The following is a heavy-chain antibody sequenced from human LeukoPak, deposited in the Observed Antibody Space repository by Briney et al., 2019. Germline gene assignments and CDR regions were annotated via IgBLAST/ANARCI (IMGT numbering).Heavy chain of an antibody. CDR3: ITPQKWLQYALGY. J-gene: IGHJ4*02. CDR1: GFTFSNAW. D-gene: IGHD5-24*01. CDR2: IKNKADGGTP. V-gene: IGHV3-15*01. Sequence: GGSLRLSCAASGFTFSNAWMSWARQAPGKGLEWVGRIKNKADGGTPDYAAPAKGRFTISRDDLKNTLYLQMNSLKTEDTAVYYCITPQKWLQYALGYWGQGTLVTVSS.